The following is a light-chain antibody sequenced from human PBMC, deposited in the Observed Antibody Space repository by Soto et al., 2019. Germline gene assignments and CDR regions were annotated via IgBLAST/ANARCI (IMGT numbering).Light chain of an antibody. CDR3: SSYTSISSYV. CDR1: SSDVGGYNY. J-gene: IGLJ1*01. Sequence: QSALTQPASVSGSPGQSITISCTGTSSDVGGYNYVSWYQQHPGKAPKLMISEVSNRPSGVSNRFSASKSGITVSLTISGLQAEDEADYYCSSYTSISSYVFGTGTKLTVL. V-gene: IGLV2-14*01. CDR2: EVS.